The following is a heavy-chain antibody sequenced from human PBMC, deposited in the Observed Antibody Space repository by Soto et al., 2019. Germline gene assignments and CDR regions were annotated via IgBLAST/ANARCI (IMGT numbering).Heavy chain of an antibody. CDR2: ISNSGST. J-gene: IGHJ4*02. Sequence: ASETLSLTCSVSGGSVSSGVYYWSWIRQPPGKGLELIGYISNSGSTNYNPSLTSRVAVSLDRSRNQFSLKLTSVTAADTAVYYCARLRIINFGVVTGHYYDYWGRGTLATVSS. CDR3: ARLRIINFGVVTGHYYDY. V-gene: IGHV4-61*08. CDR1: GGSVSSGVYY. D-gene: IGHD3-3*01.